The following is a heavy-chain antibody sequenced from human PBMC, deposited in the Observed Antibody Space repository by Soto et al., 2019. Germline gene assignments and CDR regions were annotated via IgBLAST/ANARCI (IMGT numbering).Heavy chain of an antibody. CDR2: IYYSGIT. D-gene: IGHD2-2*01. Sequence: SETLSLTCTVSGGSISGGGYYWSWIRQHPGKGLEWIGYIYYSGITYYNPSLKSRVTISVDTSKNQFSLKLSSVTAADTAVYYCARDRYCSSTSCYRDVAFDIWGQGTMVTVSS. V-gene: IGHV4-31*03. CDR1: GGSISGGGYY. J-gene: IGHJ3*02. CDR3: ARDRYCSSTSCYRDVAFDI.